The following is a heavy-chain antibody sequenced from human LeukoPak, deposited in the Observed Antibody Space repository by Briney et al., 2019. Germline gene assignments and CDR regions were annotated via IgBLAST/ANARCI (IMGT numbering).Heavy chain of an antibody. CDR1: GGSISSSYY. V-gene: IGHV4-39*01. Sequence: SETLPLTCTVSGGSISSSYYWGWIRQPPGKGLEWIGSIYYSGSTYYNPSLKSRVTISVDTSKNQFSLKLSSVTAADTAVYYCARLEAAMGVFDYWGQGTLVTVSS. CDR3: ARLEAAMGVFDY. J-gene: IGHJ4*02. CDR2: IYYSGST. D-gene: IGHD5-18*01.